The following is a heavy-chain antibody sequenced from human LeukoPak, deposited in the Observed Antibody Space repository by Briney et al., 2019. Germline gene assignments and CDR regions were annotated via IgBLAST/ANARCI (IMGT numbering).Heavy chain of an antibody. CDR3: ATYLFRGDTHYFDY. J-gene: IGHJ4*02. Sequence: SETLSLTCNVSGGSLRSYYWSWIRQPPGKGLEWIAYIHYSGSTNYNPSLKSRVTISLDTSKNQLSLKLYSVTAADTAVYYCATYLFRGDTHYFDYWGQGIVVTVSS. CDR2: IHYSGST. D-gene: IGHD3-10*01. CDR1: GGSLRSYY. V-gene: IGHV4-59*01.